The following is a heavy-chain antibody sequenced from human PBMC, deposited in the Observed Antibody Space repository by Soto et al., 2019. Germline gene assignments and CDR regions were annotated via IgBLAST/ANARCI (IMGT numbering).Heavy chain of an antibody. CDR3: AIGGELVLRFLEWLEGGMDG. V-gene: IGHV3-11*01. CDR1: GFTFSDYY. Sequence: QVQLVESGGGLVKPGGSLRLSCAASGFTFSDYYMSWIRQAPGKGLEWVSYISSSGSTIYYADSVKGRFTISRDNAKNSLCLQMNSLRAEDTAVYYCAIGGELVLRFLEWLEGGMDGWGQGTTVTVSS. D-gene: IGHD3-3*01. J-gene: IGHJ6*02. CDR2: ISSSGSTI.